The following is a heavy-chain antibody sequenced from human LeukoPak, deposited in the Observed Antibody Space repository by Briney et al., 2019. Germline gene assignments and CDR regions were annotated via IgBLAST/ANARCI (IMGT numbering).Heavy chain of an antibody. D-gene: IGHD2-8*01. V-gene: IGHV3-53*01. CDR2: IYSGGST. CDR1: GFTVSSNY. J-gene: IGHJ3*02. CDR3: AKRTPRELYARDAFDI. Sequence: PGGSLRLSCAASGFTVSSNYMSWVRQAPGKGLEWVSVIYSGGSTYYADSVKGRFTISRDNSKNTLFLQVNSLRAEDTAVYYCAKRTPRELYARDAFDIWGQGTMVTVSS.